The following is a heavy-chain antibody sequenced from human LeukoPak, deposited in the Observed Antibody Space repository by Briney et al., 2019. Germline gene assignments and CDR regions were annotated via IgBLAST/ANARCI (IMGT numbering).Heavy chain of an antibody. CDR1: GFTFSNAW. CDR3: TTDVGATPYYFDY. CDR2: IKSKTDGGTT. Sequence: GGSLRLSCAASGFTFSNAWMSWVRQAPGKGLEWVGRIKSKTDGGTTDYAAPVKGRFTISRDDSKNTLYLQMNSLKTVDTAVYYCTTDVGATPYYFDYWGQGTLVTVSS. D-gene: IGHD1-26*01. J-gene: IGHJ4*02. V-gene: IGHV3-15*01.